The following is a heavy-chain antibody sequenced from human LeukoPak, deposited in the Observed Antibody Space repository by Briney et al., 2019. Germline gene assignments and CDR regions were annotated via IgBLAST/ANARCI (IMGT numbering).Heavy chain of an antibody. V-gene: IGHV3-23*01. J-gene: IGHJ5*02. CDR1: GFNLRSYA. Sequence: PGGSLRLSCAASGFNLRSYAMNWVRQAPGKGLEWVSTISGGGGSTYYADSVEGRFTISRDNSKDTLYLQMNSLRAEDTAVYYCAKCAVPAALSWFDPWGQGTLVTVSS. D-gene: IGHD2-2*01. CDR2: ISGGGGST. CDR3: AKCAVPAALSWFDP.